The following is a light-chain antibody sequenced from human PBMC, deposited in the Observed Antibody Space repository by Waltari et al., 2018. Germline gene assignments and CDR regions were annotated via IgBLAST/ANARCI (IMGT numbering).Light chain of an antibody. CDR2: DVS. V-gene: IGLV2-14*01. CDR1: SSDVGGYNY. CDR3: SSYTSSSTWV. J-gene: IGLJ3*02. Sequence: QAALTQPAPVSGSPGQSITISLTGTSSDVGGYNYVSWYQQHPGKAPKLMIYDVSNRPSGVSNRFSGSKSGNTASLTISGLQAEDEADYYCSSYTSSSTWVFGGGTKLTVL.